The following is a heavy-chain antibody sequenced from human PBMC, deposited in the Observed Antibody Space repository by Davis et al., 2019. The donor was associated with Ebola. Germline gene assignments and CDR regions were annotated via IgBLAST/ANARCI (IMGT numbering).Heavy chain of an antibody. CDR2: IYYSGST. CDR3: ARGGYSYGYVYYYGMDV. V-gene: IGHV4-59*08. CDR1: GGSISSYY. J-gene: IGHJ6*02. Sequence: MPSETLSLTCTVSGGSISSYYWSWIRQPPGKGLEWIGYIYYSGSTNYNPSLKSRVTISVATSKNQFSLKLGSVTAADTAVYYCARGGYSYGYVYYYGMDVWGQGTTVTVSS. D-gene: IGHD5-18*01.